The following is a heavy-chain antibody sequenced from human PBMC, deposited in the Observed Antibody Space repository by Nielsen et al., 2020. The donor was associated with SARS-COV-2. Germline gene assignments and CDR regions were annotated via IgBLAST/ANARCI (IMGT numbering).Heavy chain of an antibody. D-gene: IGHD6-19*01. V-gene: IGHV3-11*05. CDR3: ARDVRAVAGTYYYYGMDV. J-gene: IGHJ6*02. CDR2: ISSSSSYT. Sequence: WIRQPPGKGLEWVSCISSSSSYTNYADSVKGRFTISRDNAKNSLYLQMNSLRAEDTAVYYCARDVRAVAGTYYYYGMDVWGQGTTVTVSS.